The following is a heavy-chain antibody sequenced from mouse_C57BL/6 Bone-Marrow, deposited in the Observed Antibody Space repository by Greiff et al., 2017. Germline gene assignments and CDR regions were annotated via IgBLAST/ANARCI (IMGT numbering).Heavy chain of an antibody. J-gene: IGHJ1*03. D-gene: IGHD1-1*01. V-gene: IGHV1-54*01. CDR3: ARSGDYYGSSHWYFEV. CDR1: GYAFTNYL. CDR2: INPGSGGT. Sequence: VQLQQSGAELVRPGTSVKVSCKASGYAFTNYLIEWVKQRPGQGLEWIGVINPGSGGTNYNEKFKGKATLTADKSSSTAYMQLSSLTSEDSAVYFCARSGDYYGSSHWYFEVWGTGTTVTVSS.